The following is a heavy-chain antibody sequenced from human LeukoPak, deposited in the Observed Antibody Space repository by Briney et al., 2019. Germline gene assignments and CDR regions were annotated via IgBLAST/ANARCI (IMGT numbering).Heavy chain of an antibody. V-gene: IGHV4-34*01. D-gene: IGHD6-13*01. CDR2: INHSGST. CDR3: ARGRQPLDY. J-gene: IGHJ4*02. Sequence: SETLSLTCAVYGGSFSGYYWSWIRQPPGKGLEWIGEINHSGSTNYNPSLKSRVTVSVDTSKSQFSLKLSSVTAADTAVYYCARGRQPLDYWGQGTLVTVSS. CDR1: GGSFSGYY.